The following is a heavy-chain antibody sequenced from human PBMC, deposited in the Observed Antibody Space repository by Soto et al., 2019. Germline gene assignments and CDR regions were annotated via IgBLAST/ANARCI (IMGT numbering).Heavy chain of an antibody. CDR1: GGSISSYY. CDR2: IYYSGST. V-gene: IGHV4-59*01. Sequence: SETLSLTCTVSGGSISSYYWSWIRQPPGKGLEWIGYIYYSGSTNYNPSLKCRVTISVDTSKNQFSLKLSSVTAADTAVYYCAGTYYDFWSGYTKPLDYWGQGTLVTVSS. D-gene: IGHD3-3*01. CDR3: AGTYYDFWSGYTKPLDY. J-gene: IGHJ4*02.